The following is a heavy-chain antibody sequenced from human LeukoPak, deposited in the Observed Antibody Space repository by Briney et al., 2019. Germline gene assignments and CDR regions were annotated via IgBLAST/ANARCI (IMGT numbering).Heavy chain of an antibody. CDR2: INHSGGT. Sequence: SETLSLTCAVYGGSFSGYYWSWIRQPPGKGLEWIGEINHSGGTNYNPSLKSRVTISVDTSKNQFSLKLSSVTAADTAVYYCARALYYDFWSGYYTGMRPFDYWGQGTLVTVSS. V-gene: IGHV4-34*01. J-gene: IGHJ4*02. CDR3: ARALYYDFWSGYYTGMRPFDY. CDR1: GGSFSGYY. D-gene: IGHD3-3*01.